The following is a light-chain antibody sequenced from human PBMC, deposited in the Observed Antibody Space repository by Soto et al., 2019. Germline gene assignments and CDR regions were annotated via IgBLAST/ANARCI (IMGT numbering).Light chain of an antibody. CDR3: QSCDRSLSRWGV. J-gene: IGLJ1*01. CDR2: GNI. CDR1: SSNIGAGYD. Sequence: QSVLTQPPSVSGAPGQRVTISCTGSSSNIGAGYDVHWYQQLPGTAPKLLIYGNINRPSGVPDRFFGSKPGNSASLAITGIKAEDEAYYHCQSCDRSLSRWGVFGNGTKVTVL. V-gene: IGLV1-40*01.